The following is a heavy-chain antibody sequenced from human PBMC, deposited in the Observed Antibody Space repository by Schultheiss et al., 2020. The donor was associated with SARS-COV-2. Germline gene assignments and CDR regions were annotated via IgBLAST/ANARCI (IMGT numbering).Heavy chain of an antibody. Sequence: GESLKISCAASGFTFSSYAMHWVRQAPGKGLEWVAVISYDGSNKYYADSVKGRFTISRDNSKNTLYLQMNSLRPDDTAVYYCARAQWNSGDFDYWGQGTLVTVSS. D-gene: IGHD1/OR15-1a*01. CDR2: ISYDGSNK. CDR1: GFTFSSYA. V-gene: IGHV3-30*01. J-gene: IGHJ4*02. CDR3: ARAQWNSGDFDY.